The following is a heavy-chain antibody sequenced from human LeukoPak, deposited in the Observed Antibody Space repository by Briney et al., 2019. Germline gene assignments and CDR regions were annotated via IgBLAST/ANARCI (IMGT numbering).Heavy chain of an antibody. Sequence: GGSLRLSCAASGFSFSSYWMHCVRQAPGKGLVWVSCISTDGSETRYADSVKGRFTISRDNAKNTLYLQMNSLTAEDTAVYYCATCSGSRCYSKGFDYWGQGTLVTVSS. CDR1: GFSFSSYW. CDR3: ATCSGSRCYSKGFDY. CDR2: ISTDGSET. V-gene: IGHV3-74*01. J-gene: IGHJ4*02. D-gene: IGHD2-15*01.